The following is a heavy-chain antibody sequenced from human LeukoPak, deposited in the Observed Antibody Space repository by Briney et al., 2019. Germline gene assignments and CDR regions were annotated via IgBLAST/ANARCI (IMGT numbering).Heavy chain of an antibody. CDR2: ISSSGSTI. V-gene: IGHV3-11*01. CDR3: ARSPQLWLGGAYFDY. CDR1: GFTFSDYN. D-gene: IGHD6-19*01. Sequence: GGSLRLSCAASGFTFSDYNMSWIRQAPGKGLEWVSYISSSGSTIYYADSVKGRFTISRDNAKNSLYLQMNSQRAEDTAVYYCARSPQLWLGGAYFDYWGQGSLVTVSS. J-gene: IGHJ4*02.